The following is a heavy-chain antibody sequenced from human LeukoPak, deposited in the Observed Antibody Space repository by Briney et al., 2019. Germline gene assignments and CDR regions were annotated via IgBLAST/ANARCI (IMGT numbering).Heavy chain of an antibody. CDR3: AREEVRGVIIIDAFDI. CDR2: INPNSGGT. V-gene: IGHV1-2*02. CDR1: GYTFTGYY. Sequence: GASVKVSCKASGYTFTGYYMHWVRQAPGQGLEWMGWINPNSGGTNYAQKFQGRVTMTRDTSISTAYMELSRLRSEDTAVYYCAREEVRGVIIIDAFDIWGQGTMVTVSS. D-gene: IGHD3-10*01. J-gene: IGHJ3*02.